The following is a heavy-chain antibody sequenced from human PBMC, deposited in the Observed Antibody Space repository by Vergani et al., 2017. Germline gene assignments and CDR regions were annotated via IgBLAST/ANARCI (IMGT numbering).Heavy chain of an antibody. Sequence: QVQLVQSGAEVKKPGSSVKVSCKASGGTFSSYAISWVRQAPGQGLEWMGGIIPIFGTANYAQKFQGRVTITADESTSTAYMELSSLRSEDTAVYYCARDDXGGSGSYYKSGMDVWGQGTTVTVSS. J-gene: IGHJ6*02. CDR2: IIPIFGTA. CDR1: GGTFSSYA. D-gene: IGHD3-10*01. CDR3: ARDDXGGSGSYYKSGMDV. V-gene: IGHV1-69*12.